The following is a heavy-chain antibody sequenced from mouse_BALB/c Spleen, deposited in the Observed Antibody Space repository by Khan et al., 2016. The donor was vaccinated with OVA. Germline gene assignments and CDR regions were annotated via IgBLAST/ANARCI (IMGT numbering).Heavy chain of an antibody. V-gene: IGHV14-3*02. J-gene: IGHJ4*01. CDR1: GFNIKDTY. Sequence: VQLQQSGAEFVKPGASVKLSCTASGFNIKDTYIHWGKQRPEQGLEWIGRIDPANGKTNYDPKFQGKATITADTSSNTAYLHLSSLTSEDTVVYYCAHSLLLYALDYWGHGTSVTVSS. CDR2: IDPANGKT. CDR3: AHSLLLYALDY. D-gene: IGHD1-2*01.